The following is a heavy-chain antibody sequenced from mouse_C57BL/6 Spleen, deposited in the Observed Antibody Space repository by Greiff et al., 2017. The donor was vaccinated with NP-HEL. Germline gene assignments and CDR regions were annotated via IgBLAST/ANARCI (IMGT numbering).Heavy chain of an antibody. V-gene: IGHV5-4*01. CDR3: ARDRGYYGSRGAWFAY. J-gene: IGHJ3*01. CDR1: GFTFSSYA. Sequence: DVMLVESGGGLVKPGGSLKLSCAASGFTFSSYAMSWVRQTPEKRLEWVATISDGGSYTYYPDNVKGRFTISRDNAKNNLYLQMSHLKSEDTAMYYCARDRGYYGSRGAWFAYWGQGTLVTVSA. D-gene: IGHD1-1*01. CDR2: ISDGGSYT.